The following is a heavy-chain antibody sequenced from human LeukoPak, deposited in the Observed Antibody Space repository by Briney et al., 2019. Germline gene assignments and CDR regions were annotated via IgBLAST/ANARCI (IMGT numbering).Heavy chain of an antibody. D-gene: IGHD3-10*01. J-gene: IGHJ4*02. V-gene: IGHV3-48*04. CDR3: ARAETYYGSGSQYYFDY. CDR1: GFTLSSYS. CDR2: ISSSSSTI. Sequence: GGSLRLSCAASGFTLSSYSMNWVRQAPGRGLEWVSYISSSSSTINYADSVKGRFTISRDNAKNSLYLQMNSLRAEDTAVYYCARAETYYGSGSQYYFDYWGQGTLVTVSS.